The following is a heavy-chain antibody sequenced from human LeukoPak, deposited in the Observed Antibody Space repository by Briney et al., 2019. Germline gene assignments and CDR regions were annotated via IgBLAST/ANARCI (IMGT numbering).Heavy chain of an antibody. CDR3: ARLYQGKRPPDY. CDR2: IFHSGST. CDR1: GDSIFSTTYY. V-gene: IGHV4-39*01. J-gene: IGHJ4*02. Sequence: SETLSLTCTISGDSIFSTTYYWGWVRQPPGKGLEWIGSIFHSGSTYYNPSLKSRVTMSVDTSKNQLSLSLRSVTAADTAVYYCARLYQGKRPPDYWGQGTLVTVSS. D-gene: IGHD6-25*01.